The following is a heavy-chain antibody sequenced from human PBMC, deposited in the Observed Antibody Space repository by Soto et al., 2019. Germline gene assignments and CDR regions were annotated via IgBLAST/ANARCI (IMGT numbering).Heavy chain of an antibody. V-gene: IGHV1-24*01. CDR1: GYTLTELS. J-gene: IGHJ5*02. CDR3: ATPTYYYGSGSLYWFDP. Sequence: GASVKVSCKVSGYTLTELSMHWVRQAPGKGLEWMGGFDPEDGETIYAQKFQGRVTMTEDTSTDTAYMELSSLRSEDTAVYYCATPTYYYGSGSLYWFDPWGQGTLVTLSS. D-gene: IGHD3-10*01. CDR2: FDPEDGET.